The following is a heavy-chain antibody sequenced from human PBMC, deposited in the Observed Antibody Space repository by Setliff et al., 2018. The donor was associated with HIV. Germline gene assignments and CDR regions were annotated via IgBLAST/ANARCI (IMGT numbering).Heavy chain of an antibody. Sequence: ASVKVSCKASGYTFTSFDINWVRQAPGRGLEWMGWISVYSDNTKYAQKFQGRVTITVTPSISTAYMELSSLRSEDTAVYYCARGRITIFGVTYYTKDAFDIWGQGTMVTVSS. CDR2: ISVYSDNT. CDR1: GYTFTSFD. CDR3: ARGRITIFGVTYYTKDAFDI. V-gene: IGHV1-8*01. D-gene: IGHD3-3*01. J-gene: IGHJ3*02.